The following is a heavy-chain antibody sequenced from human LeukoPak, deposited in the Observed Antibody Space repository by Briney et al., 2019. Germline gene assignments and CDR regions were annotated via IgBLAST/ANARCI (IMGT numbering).Heavy chain of an antibody. J-gene: IGHJ3*02. V-gene: IGHV1-69*05. CDR1: GGTFNSHA. Sequence: SVKISCKASGGTFNSHAINWVRQAPGQGLEWRGRIFPIFGTANYAQKFQGRVTVTTDESTDTDYMGLRTLRPEDTAMYYCARDRGERDSSWSLPAHGFDIWGQGTMVTVSS. D-gene: IGHD6-13*01. CDR3: ARDRGERDSSWSLPAHGFDI. CDR2: IFPIFGTA.